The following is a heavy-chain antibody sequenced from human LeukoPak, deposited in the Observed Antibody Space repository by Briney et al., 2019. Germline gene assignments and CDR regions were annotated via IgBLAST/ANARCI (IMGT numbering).Heavy chain of an antibody. CDR3: ARTRSGDPSFLDY. V-gene: IGHV4-31*03. J-gene: IGHJ4*02. CDR2: IYYSGTT. CDR1: GGSISNGDYY. Sequence: SQTLSLTCTVSGGSISNGDYYWNWIRQHPGKGLECIGYIYYSGTTYYNPSLKSRVIISVDTSKKQFSLKLNSVTAADTAVYYCARTRSGDPSFLDYWGQGILVTVSS. D-gene: IGHD3-3*01.